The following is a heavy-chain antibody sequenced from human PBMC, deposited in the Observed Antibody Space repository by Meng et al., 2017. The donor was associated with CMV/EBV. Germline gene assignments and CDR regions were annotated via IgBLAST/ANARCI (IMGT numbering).Heavy chain of an antibody. J-gene: IGHJ5*02. D-gene: IGHD3-3*01. CDR1: TFRNYE. V-gene: IGHV1-8*01. Sequence: TFRNYENNWVRQATGQGLEWMGWMNPNSGNTGYAQKFQGRATMTRNTSISTAYMELSSLRSEDTAVYYCARGGSDYDFWSGYSYWFDPWGQGTLVTVSS. CDR2: MNPNSGNT. CDR3: ARGGSDYDFWSGYSYWFDP.